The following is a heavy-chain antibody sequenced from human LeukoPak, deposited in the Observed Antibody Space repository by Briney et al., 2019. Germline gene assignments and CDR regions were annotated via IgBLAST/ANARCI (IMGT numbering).Heavy chain of an antibody. CDR3: ARVFYYYGSGSYGQADY. J-gene: IGHJ4*02. D-gene: IGHD3-10*01. CDR2: ISAYNGNT. Sequence: ASVKVSCKASGYTFTSYAMNWVRQAPGQGLEWMGWISAYNGNTNYAQKPQGRVTMTTDTSTSTAYMELRSLRSDDTAVYYCARVFYYYGSGSYGQADYWGQGTLVTVSS. V-gene: IGHV1-18*01. CDR1: GYTFTSYA.